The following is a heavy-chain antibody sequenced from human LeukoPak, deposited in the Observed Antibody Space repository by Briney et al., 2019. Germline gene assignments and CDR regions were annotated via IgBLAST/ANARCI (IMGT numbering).Heavy chain of an antibody. CDR2: INPNSGGT. V-gene: IGHV1-2*02. CDR1: GYTFTGYS. CDR3: ARLHDIPSKFP. Sequence: ASVKVSCKGFGYTFTGYSIHWVRQAPGQGLEWMGWINPNSGGTKYAQKFQDRVTMTRDTSISTAYMDLSSLTSDDTAVYYGARLHDIPSKFPWGQGTQVTVSS. D-gene: IGHD3-9*01. J-gene: IGHJ5*02.